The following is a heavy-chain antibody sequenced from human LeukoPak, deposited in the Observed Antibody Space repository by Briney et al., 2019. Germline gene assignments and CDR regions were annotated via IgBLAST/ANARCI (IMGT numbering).Heavy chain of an antibody. CDR3: AKGLAAESYYFDY. D-gene: IGHD3-16*01. CDR1: GFTFDDYA. CDR2: ISWNSGSI. Sequence: GRSLRLSCAASGFTFDDYAMHWVPQAPGKGLEWVSGISWNSGSIGYADSVKGRFTISRDNAKNSLYLQMNSLRAEDMALYYCAKGLAAESYYFDYWGQGTLVTVSS. V-gene: IGHV3-9*03. J-gene: IGHJ4*02.